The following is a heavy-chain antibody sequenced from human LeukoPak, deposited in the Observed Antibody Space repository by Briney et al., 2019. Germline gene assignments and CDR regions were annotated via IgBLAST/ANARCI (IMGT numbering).Heavy chain of an antibody. CDR3: ARGRRNYYDSSGYGKNNWFDP. CDR2: IYYSGST. D-gene: IGHD3-22*01. CDR1: GGSISTYY. Sequence: PSETLSLTCTVPGGSISTYYWNWIRQPPGKGLEWIGYIYYSGSTNYNPSLKSRVTISVDTSKNQFSLKLSSVTAADTAVYYCARGRRNYYDSSGYGKNNWFDPWGQGTLVTVSS. V-gene: IGHV4-59*12. J-gene: IGHJ5*02.